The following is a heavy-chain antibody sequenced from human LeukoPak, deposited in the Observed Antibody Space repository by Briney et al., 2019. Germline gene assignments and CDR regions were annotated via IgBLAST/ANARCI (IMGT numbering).Heavy chain of an antibody. D-gene: IGHD5-12*01. CDR3: ARAIEEVAPLRNYYYYVDV. CDR2: ISAYNGNT. Sequence: GASVKVSCKASGYTFTSYGVSWVRQAPGQGLEWMGWISAYNGNTNYAQKFQGRVTITTDTSTSTASMEMRSLRSDDTAVYYGARAIEEVAPLRNYYYYVDVWGKGTTVTVSS. CDR1: GYTFTSYG. J-gene: IGHJ6*03. V-gene: IGHV1-18*01.